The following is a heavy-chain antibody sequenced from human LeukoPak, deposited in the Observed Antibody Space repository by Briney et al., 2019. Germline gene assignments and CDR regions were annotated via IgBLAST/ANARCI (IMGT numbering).Heavy chain of an antibody. CDR1: GDSISGDY. D-gene: IGHD3-16*01. J-gene: IGHJ4*02. Sequence: SETLSLTCTVSGDSISGDYWSWIRQPPGKGLEWIAYIYYSGGTNYNPSLKSRVTISVDTSKNRFSLKLSSVTAADTAVYYCARDRGSSGGFDYWGQGTLVTVSS. V-gene: IGHV4-59*01. CDR2: IYYSGGT. CDR3: ARDRGSSGGFDY.